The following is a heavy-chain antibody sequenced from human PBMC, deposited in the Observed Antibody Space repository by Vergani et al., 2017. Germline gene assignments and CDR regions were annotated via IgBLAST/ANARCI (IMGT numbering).Heavy chain of an antibody. V-gene: IGHV3-23*01. D-gene: IGHD3-16*02. Sequence: EVQLLESGGGLVQPGGSLRLSCAASGFTFSSYALSWVRQAPGKGLEWVSAISGSGGSTYYADSVKGRFTISRDNSKNTLYLQMNSLRAEDTAVYYCAKETYYDYVWGSYRPGYYFAYWGQGTLVTVSS. CDR3: AKETYYDYVWGSYRPGYYFAY. CDR1: GFTFSSYA. CDR2: ISGSGGST. J-gene: IGHJ4*02.